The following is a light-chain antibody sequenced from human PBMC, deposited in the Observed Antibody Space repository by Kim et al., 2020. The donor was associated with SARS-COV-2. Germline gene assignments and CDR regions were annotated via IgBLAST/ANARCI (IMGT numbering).Light chain of an antibody. V-gene: IGLV2-14*03. CDR3: SSYTSSSTLV. CDR1: SSDVVGYNY. Sequence: GQSITISCAGTSSDVVGYNYVSWYQQHPGEAPKLMIYDVSNRPSGVSNRFSGSKSGNTASLTISGLQAEDEADYYCSSYTSSSTLVFGGGTQLTVL. CDR2: DVS. J-gene: IGLJ2*01.